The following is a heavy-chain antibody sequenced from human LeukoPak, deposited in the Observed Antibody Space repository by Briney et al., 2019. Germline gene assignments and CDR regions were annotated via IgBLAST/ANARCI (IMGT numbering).Heavy chain of an antibody. CDR3: ARGSSYGFFAF. D-gene: IGHD3-16*02. CDR2: MNPNSGNT. CDR1: GYTFTSYD. Sequence: ASVKVSCKASGYTFTSYDIHWVRQATGQGLEWMGWMNPNSGNTHSAQKFQGRVTMTRDTSIRTAYLELSSLTSEDTAVYYCARGSSYGFFAFWGQGTLVTV. V-gene: IGHV1-8*01. J-gene: IGHJ4*02.